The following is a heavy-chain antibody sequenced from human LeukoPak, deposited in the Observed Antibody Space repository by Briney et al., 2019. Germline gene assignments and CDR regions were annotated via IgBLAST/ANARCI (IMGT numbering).Heavy chain of an antibody. V-gene: IGHV3-30*18. Sequence: GGSLRLSCAASGLTFSSYGVHWVRQAPGKGLECVAFISYDGSNKYYADSVRGRFTISRDISKNTLYLQMDSLRVEDTAVYYCAKGYYYDSGGRSPGDFWGQGTLVTVSS. D-gene: IGHD3-22*01. CDR3: AKGYYYDSGGRSPGDF. J-gene: IGHJ4*02. CDR1: GLTFSSYG. CDR2: ISYDGSNK.